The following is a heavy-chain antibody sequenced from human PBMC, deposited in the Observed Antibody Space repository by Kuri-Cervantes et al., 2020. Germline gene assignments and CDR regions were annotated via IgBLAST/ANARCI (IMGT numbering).Heavy chain of an antibody. CDR2: IIPIFSTA. D-gene: IGHD6-19*01. J-gene: IGHJ1*01. Sequence: SVKVSCKASGGTFSSYAISWVRQAPGQGLEWMGGIIPIFSTANYAQKFQGRVTITADESTSTAYMELSSLRSEDTAVYYCARAKRGQWPYLKQEYFQHWGQGTLVTVSS. CDR3: ARAKRGQWPYLKQEYFQH. CDR1: GGTFSSYA. V-gene: IGHV1-69*13.